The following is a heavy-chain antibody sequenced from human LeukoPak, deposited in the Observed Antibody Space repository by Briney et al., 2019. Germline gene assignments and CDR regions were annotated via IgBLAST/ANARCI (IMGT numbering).Heavy chain of an antibody. CDR3: ARDYYGSGSYHY. V-gene: IGHV3-21*01. CDR1: GFTFSSYS. D-gene: IGHD3-10*01. CDR2: ISSSSSYI. J-gene: IGHJ4*02. Sequence: GGSLRLSCAASGFTFSSYSMNWVRQAPGKGLEWVSSISSSSSYIYYADSVKGRFTISRDNAKNSLYLQMNSLRAEGTAVYYCARDYYGSGSYHYWGQGTLVTVSS.